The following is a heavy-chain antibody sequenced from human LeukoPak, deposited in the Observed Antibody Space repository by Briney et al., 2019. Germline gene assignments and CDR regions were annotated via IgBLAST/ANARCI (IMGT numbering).Heavy chain of an antibody. CDR2: IKKDGSEK. CDR1: GFTFSSYS. D-gene: IGHD4/OR15-4a*01. Sequence: GGSRRLSCAASGFTFSSYSMSWVRQAPGKGLGWVANIKKDGSEKYYVDSVKGRFTISRDNAKNSLSLQMNSLSAEDTAVYYCARGARVPALFDYWGQGTLVTVSS. J-gene: IGHJ4*02. CDR3: ARGARVPALFDY. V-gene: IGHV3-7*05.